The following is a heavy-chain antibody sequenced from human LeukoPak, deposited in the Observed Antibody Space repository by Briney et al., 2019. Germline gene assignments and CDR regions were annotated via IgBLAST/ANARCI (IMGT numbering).Heavy chain of an antibody. CDR3: ARVRKGYFDWLLFDY. CDR1: GGSISSYY. V-gene: IGHV4-59*01. J-gene: IGHJ4*02. Sequence: SETLSLTCTVSGGSISSYYWSWIRQPPGKGLEWIGYIYYSGCTNYNPSLKSRVTISVDTSKNQFSLKLSSVTAADTAVYYCARVRKGYFDWLLFDYWGQGTLVTVSS. CDR2: IYYSGCT. D-gene: IGHD3-9*01.